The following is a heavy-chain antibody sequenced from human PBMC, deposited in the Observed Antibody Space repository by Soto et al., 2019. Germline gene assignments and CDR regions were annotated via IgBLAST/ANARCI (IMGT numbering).Heavy chain of an antibody. CDR2: INVYRGGT. J-gene: IGHJ4*02. CDR1: VFTFTDYV. CDR3: ARDAATLAGTFFDY. V-gene: IGHV1-2*02. D-gene: IGHD2-15*01. Sequence: QVQLVQSGAEVKKPGASVNVSCKASVFTFTDYVLHWVRQAPGQGREWMGYINVYRGGTKFAPKVQGRVTLTRDTSISTAYIDLRTLTSVDTAVYFGARDAATLAGTFFDYGGQGARVTVPS.